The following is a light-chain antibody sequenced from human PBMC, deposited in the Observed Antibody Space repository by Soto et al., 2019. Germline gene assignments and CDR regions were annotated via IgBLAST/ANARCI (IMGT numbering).Light chain of an antibody. Sequence: EIVLTQSPGTLSLSPGARAPLSCRASQSVSSSYLAWYQQNPGQAPRLLIYGASSRATGIPDRFSGSGSGTDFTLTISRLEPEDFAVYYCQQYGSSPLTFGGGTKVDIK. CDR1: QSVSSSY. CDR3: QQYGSSPLT. V-gene: IGKV3-20*01. J-gene: IGKJ4*01. CDR2: GAS.